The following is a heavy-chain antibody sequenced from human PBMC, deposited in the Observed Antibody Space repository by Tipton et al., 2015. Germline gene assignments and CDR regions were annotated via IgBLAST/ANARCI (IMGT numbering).Heavy chain of an antibody. CDR3: ARLHPGDD. CDR2: IYNSGST. Sequence: TLSLTCNVSGGSMNNFYWSWIRQPPGKGLEWIGYIYNSGSTNYNPSLESRVTISVDTSKNHFSLRLSSVTAADTAVYYCARLHPGDDWGQGTLVTVSS. D-gene: IGHD3-16*01. J-gene: IGHJ4*02. V-gene: IGHV4-59*01. CDR1: GGSMNNFY.